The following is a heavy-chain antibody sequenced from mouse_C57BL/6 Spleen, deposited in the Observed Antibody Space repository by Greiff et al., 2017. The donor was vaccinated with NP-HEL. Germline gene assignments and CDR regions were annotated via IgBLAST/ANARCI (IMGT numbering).Heavy chain of an antibody. D-gene: IGHD1-1*01. V-gene: IGHV1-82*01. J-gene: IGHJ1*03. CDR2: IYPGDGDT. CDR1: GYAFSSSW. Sequence: VVEPGASVKISCKASGYAFSSSWMNWVKQRPGKGLEWIGRIYPGDGDTNYNGKFKGKATLTADKSSSTAYMQLSSLTSEDSAVYFCAYYGSSYWYFDVWGTGTTVTVSS. CDR3: AYYGSSYWYFDV.